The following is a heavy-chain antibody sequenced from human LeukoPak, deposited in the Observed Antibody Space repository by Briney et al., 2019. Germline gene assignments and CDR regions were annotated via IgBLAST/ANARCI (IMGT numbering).Heavy chain of an antibody. Sequence: PGGSLRLSCAASGFTFSNYWMHWVRQAPGKGLVWVSRINSDGINTSYADSVKGRFTISRDNAKNTLNLQMNSLRAEDTAVYYCAREYSSGYLGYWGQGTLVTVSS. J-gene: IGHJ4*02. D-gene: IGHD3-22*01. CDR1: GFTFSNYW. V-gene: IGHV3-74*01. CDR2: INSDGINT. CDR3: AREYSSGYLGY.